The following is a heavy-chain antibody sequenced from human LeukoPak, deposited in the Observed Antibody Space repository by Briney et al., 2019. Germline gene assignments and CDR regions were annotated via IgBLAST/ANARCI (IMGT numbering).Heavy chain of an antibody. CDR3: ARGRDIVVVPAALSGGYYFDY. J-gene: IGHJ4*02. D-gene: IGHD2-2*01. CDR1: GGSISSYY. Sequence: SETLSLTCTVSGGSISSYYWSWIRQPPGKGLEWIGEINHSGSTNYNPSLKSRVTISVDTSKNQFSLKLSSVTAADTAVYYCARGRDIVVVPAALSGGYYFDYWGQGTLVTVSS. CDR2: INHSGST. V-gene: IGHV4-34*01.